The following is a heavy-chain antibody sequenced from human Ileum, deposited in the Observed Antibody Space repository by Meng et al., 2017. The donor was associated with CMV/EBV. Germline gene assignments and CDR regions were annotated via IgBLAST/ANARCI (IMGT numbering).Heavy chain of an antibody. CDR1: GGSISSSSYY. CDR3: ARGPPGRLPQN. D-gene: IGHD1-26*01. CDR2: MYYSGST. Sequence: SETLSLTCTVSGGSISSSSYYWGWIRQPPGKGLEWIGSMYYSGSTYYNPSLKSRVTISVDTSQNQFSLKLSSVTAADTAVYYCARGPPGRLPQNWGQGTLVTVSS. J-gene: IGHJ4*02. V-gene: IGHV4-39*07.